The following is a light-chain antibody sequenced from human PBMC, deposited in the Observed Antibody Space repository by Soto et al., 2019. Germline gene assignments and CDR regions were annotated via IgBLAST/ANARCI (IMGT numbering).Light chain of an antibody. Sequence: DIPLTQSPSFLSASVGDRVTITCRASQGISSYLAWFQQKPGKAPKVLIYAASILQGGVPPRFSGSGSGTEITLTISSLQPEDFATYYCQQLNSYPLTFGGGTKVEIK. CDR3: QQLNSYPLT. J-gene: IGKJ4*01. V-gene: IGKV1-9*01. CDR2: AAS. CDR1: QGISSY.